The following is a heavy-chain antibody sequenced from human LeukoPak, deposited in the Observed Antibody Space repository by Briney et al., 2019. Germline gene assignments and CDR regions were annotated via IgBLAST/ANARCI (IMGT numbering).Heavy chain of an antibody. J-gene: IGHJ4*02. D-gene: IGHD2-2*01. CDR2: IYSGGST. V-gene: IGHV3-53*01. Sequence: GGSLRLSCAASGFTVSSNYMSWVRQAPEKGLEWVSVIYSGGSTYYADSVKGRFTISRDNSKNTLYLQMNSLRAEDTAVYYCAGESGYCSSTSCSYFDYWGQGTLVTVSS. CDR3: AGESGYCSSTSCSYFDY. CDR1: GFTVSSNY.